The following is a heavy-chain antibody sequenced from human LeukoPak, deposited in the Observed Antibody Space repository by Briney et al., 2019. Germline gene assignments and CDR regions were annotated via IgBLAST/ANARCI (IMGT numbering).Heavy chain of an antibody. V-gene: IGHV3-53*01. CDR2: IDSSGNT. Sequence: GGSLRVSCAATGFAVSSNYMSWVRQPPGKGLEWLSLIDSSGNTFYADSVKGRFTISRDYLKNTLFLQMNSLRAEDTALYYCARDPVVASPGPFYYHYMDVWGKGTTVTVSS. CDR3: ARDPVVASPGPFYYHYMDV. CDR1: GFAVSSNY. D-gene: IGHD6-13*01. J-gene: IGHJ6*03.